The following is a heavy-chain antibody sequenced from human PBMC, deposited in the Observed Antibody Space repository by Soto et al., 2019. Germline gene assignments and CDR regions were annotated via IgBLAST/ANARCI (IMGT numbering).Heavy chain of an antibody. J-gene: IGHJ2*01. V-gene: IGHV1-2*02. CDR2: INPNSGGT. Sequence: ASVKVSCKASGYTFTGYYMHWVRQAPGQGLEWMGWINPNSGGTNYAQKFQGRVTMTRDTSISTAYMELSRLRSDDTAVYYCARDQDYGDYITYWYFDLWGRSTVVTVSS. CDR3: ARDQDYGDYITYWYFDL. CDR1: GYTFTGYY. D-gene: IGHD4-17*01.